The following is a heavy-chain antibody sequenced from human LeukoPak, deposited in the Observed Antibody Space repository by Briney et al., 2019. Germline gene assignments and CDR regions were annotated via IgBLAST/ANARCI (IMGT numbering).Heavy chain of an antibody. J-gene: IGHJ4*02. CDR1: GGSISSGGYY. CDR3: ARDYGSGYDSLFHFDY. Sequence: SETLSLTCTVSGGSISSGGYYWSWIRQPPGKGLEWIGYIYHSGSTYYNPSLKSRVTISVDRSKDQFSLELSSVTAADTAVYYCARDYGSGYDSLFHFDYWGQGTLVTVSS. CDR2: IYHSGST. D-gene: IGHD5-12*01. V-gene: IGHV4-30-2*01.